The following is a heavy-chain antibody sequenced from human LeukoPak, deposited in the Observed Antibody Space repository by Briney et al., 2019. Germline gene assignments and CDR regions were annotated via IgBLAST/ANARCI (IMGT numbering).Heavy chain of an antibody. CDR2: IWYDGSNK. CDR1: GFTFSSYG. J-gene: IGHJ3*02. V-gene: IGHV3-33*01. CDR3: ARVNYDSSGYSDAFDI. Sequence: PGGSLRLSCAASGFTFSSYGMHWVRQAPGKGLEWVAVIWYDGSNKYHADSVKGRFTISRDNSKNTLYLQMNSLRAEDTAVYYCARVNYDSSGYSDAFDIWGQGTMVTVSS. D-gene: IGHD3-22*01.